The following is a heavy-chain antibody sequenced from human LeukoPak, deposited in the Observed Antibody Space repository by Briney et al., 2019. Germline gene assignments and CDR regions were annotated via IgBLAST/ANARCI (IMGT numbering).Heavy chain of an antibody. CDR3: ARGSSGWYYFDY. CDR2: ISSSSSYI. CDR1: GFTFSSYS. J-gene: IGHJ4*02. Sequence: GGSLRLSCAASGFTFSSYSMNWVRQAPGKGLEWVSSISSSSSYIYYADSVKGRYTISRDNAKNSLYLQMNSLRAEDTAVYYCARGSSGWYYFDYWGQGTLVTVSS. D-gene: IGHD6-19*01. V-gene: IGHV3-21*01.